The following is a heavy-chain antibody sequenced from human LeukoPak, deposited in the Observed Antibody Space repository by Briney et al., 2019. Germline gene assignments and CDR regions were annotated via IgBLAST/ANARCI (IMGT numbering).Heavy chain of an antibody. CDR1: GFTFSSYG. J-gene: IGHJ4*02. Sequence: PGGSLRLSCAASGFTFSSYGIHWVRQAPGKGLEWVALISYDGSNEYYADSVKGRFTISRDNAKNSLYLQMNSLRAEDTAVYYCARGGPRDGYDYWGQGTLVTVSS. CDR2: ISYDGSNE. CDR3: ARGGPRDGYDY. D-gene: IGHD5-18*01. V-gene: IGHV3-30*03.